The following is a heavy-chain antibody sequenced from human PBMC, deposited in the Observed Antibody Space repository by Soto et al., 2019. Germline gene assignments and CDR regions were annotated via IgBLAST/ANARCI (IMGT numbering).Heavy chain of an antibody. D-gene: IGHD3-10*01. CDR3: TTPVPTGFYGMDV. CDR2: IKSKTDGGTT. Sequence: GGSLRLSCAASGFTFSNAWMSWVRQAPGKGLEWVGRIKSKTDGGTTADAAPVKGRFTISRVDSKNTLYLQMNSLKTEDTAVYYCTTPVPTGFYGMDVWGQGTTVTVSS. V-gene: IGHV3-15*01. CDR1: GFTFSNAW. J-gene: IGHJ6*02.